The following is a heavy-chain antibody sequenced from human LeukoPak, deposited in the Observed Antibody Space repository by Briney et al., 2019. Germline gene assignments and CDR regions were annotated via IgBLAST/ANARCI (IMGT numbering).Heavy chain of an antibody. CDR1: GGSISSGGYY. CDR2: IYHSGST. CDR3: ARGGHRGPANFDY. Sequence: PSQTLSLTCTVSGGSISSGGYYWSWIRQPPGKGLEWIGYIYHSGSTYYNPSLKSRVTISVDRSKNQFSLKLSSVTAADTAVYYWARGGHRGPANFDYWGQGTLVTVSA. J-gene: IGHJ4*02. V-gene: IGHV4-30-2*01. D-gene: IGHD3-10*01.